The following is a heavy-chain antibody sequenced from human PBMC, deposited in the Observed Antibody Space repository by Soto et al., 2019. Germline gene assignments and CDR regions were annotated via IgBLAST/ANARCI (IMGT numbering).Heavy chain of an antibody. CDR2: ISAYNGNT. V-gene: IGHV1-18*01. J-gene: IGHJ5*02. D-gene: IGHD3-3*01. Sequence: ASVTVSCKASGYTFTSYGIIWVRQAPGQGLEWMGWISAYNGNTNYAQKLQGRVTMTTDTSTSTAYMELRSLRSDDTAVYYCARVAVKFWSGPTLQDNWFDPWGQGTLVTVSS. CDR1: GYTFTSYG. CDR3: ARVAVKFWSGPTLQDNWFDP.